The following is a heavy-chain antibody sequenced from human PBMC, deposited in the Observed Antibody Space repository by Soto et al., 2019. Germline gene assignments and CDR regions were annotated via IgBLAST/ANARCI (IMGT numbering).Heavy chain of an antibody. V-gene: IGHV3-30-3*01. CDR1: GFTFNIYA. CDR3: AREDDYGYRYINYGLDV. D-gene: IGHD4-17*01. J-gene: IGHJ6*02. CDR2: ISFDGNKK. Sequence: GGSLRLSCAASGFTFNIYALHWVRQAPGKGREGVAFISFDGNKKYYSDSVKGRFTISRDNLKNTLYLQMNNLRVEDAALYFCAREDDYGYRYINYGLDVWGQGTTVTLSS.